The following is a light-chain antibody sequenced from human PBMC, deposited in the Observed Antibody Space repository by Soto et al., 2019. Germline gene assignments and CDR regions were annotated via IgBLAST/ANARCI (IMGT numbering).Light chain of an antibody. V-gene: IGKV3-20*01. Sequence: EIVLTQSPGTLSLSPGERATLSCRASQSVSSNYLAWYQQKPGQAPRLLIYGASSRATDIPDRFSSSGSGTNFTLTISRLEPEDFAVYYCQHYGTSHTWTFGQGTRVEIK. CDR3: QHYGTSHTWT. CDR1: QSVSSNY. CDR2: GAS. J-gene: IGKJ1*01.